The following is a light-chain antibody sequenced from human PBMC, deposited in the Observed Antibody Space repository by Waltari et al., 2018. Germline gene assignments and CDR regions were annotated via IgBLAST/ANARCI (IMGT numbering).Light chain of an antibody. J-gene: IGLJ3*02. CDR1: SRHSSNI. CDR3: ETGGHGTWV. CDR2: VNSDGSH. V-gene: IGLV4-69*01. Sequence: QLVLTQSPSASASLGASVKLTCTLSSRHSSNIIAWLQQQPGKGPRYLMQVNSDGSHRKGDEIPDRFSGSSSGAERYLTISSLQSEDEADYYCETGGHGTWVFGGGTKLTVL.